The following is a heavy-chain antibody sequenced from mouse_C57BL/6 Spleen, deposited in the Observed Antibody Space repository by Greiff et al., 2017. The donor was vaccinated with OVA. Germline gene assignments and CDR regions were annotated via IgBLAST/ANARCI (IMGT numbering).Heavy chain of an antibody. Sequence: VQLQQSGAELMKPGASVKLSCKATGYTFTGYWIEWVKQRPGHGLEWIGEILPGSGSTNYNEKFKGKATFTADTSSNTAYMQLSSLTTEDSAIYYCARSGSYYSNYKDWYFDVWGTGTTVTVSS. CDR2: ILPGSGST. CDR3: ARSGSYYSNYKDWYFDV. J-gene: IGHJ1*03. D-gene: IGHD2-5*01. V-gene: IGHV1-9*01. CDR1: GYTFTGYW.